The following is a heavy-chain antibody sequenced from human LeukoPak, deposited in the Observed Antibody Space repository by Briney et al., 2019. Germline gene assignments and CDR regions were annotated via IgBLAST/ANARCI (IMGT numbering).Heavy chain of an antibody. D-gene: IGHD6-19*01. CDR2: ISYSGRDT. V-gene: IGHV3-23*05. CDR3: AKTGRNVASGWYFDYYYGLDV. CDR1: GFTFPNYA. J-gene: IGHJ6*02. Sequence: GGSLRLSCAASGFTFPNYAMSWVRQAPGKGLEWVSTISYSGRDTYYADSLKGRLTISRDDIENTLFLQMNSLRVEDTAVYYCAKTGRNVASGWYFDYYYGLDVWGQGTTVTVSS.